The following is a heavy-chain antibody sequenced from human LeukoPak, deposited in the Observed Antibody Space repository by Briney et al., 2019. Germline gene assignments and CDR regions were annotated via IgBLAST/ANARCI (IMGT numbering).Heavy chain of an antibody. CDR2: IYYSGST. V-gene: IGHV4-39*01. CDR3: ATAIRTNTYYDFWSGYSRYYFDY. D-gene: IGHD3-3*01. CDR1: GGSISSSNYY. J-gene: IGHJ4*02. Sequence: SETLSLTCTVSGGSISSSNYYWGWIRQPPGKGLEWIGSIYYSGSTYYNPSLKSRVTISVDTSKNQFSLKLSSVTAADTAVYYCATAIRTNTYYDFWSGYSRYYFDYWGQGTLVTVSS.